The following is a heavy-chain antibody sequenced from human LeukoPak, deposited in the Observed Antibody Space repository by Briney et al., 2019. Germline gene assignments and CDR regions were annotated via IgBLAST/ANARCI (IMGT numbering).Heavy chain of an antibody. CDR2: IWYDGSNK. CDR3: AKFPLSYYDSSGYYGDAFDI. J-gene: IGHJ3*02. CDR1: GFTFSSYG. Sequence: GGSLRLSCAASGFTFSSYGMHWVRRAPGKGLEWVAVIWYDGSNKYYADSVKGRFTISRDNSKNTLYLQMNSLRAEDTAVYYCAKFPLSYYDSSGYYGDAFDIWGQGTMVSVSS. V-gene: IGHV3-33*06. D-gene: IGHD3-22*01.